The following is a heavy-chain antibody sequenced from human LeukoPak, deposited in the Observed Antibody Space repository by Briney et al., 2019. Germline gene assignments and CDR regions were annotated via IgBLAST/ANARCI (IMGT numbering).Heavy chain of an antibody. CDR1: GGSISSSSYY. J-gene: IGHJ4*02. V-gene: IGHV4-39*01. D-gene: IGHD6-6*01. CDR2: IYYSGST. CDR3: ARLWQLVDY. Sequence: SETLSLTCTVSGGSISSSSYYWGWIRQPPGKGLEWIGSIYYSGSTYYNPSLKSRVTISVDTSKNQFSLKLSSVTAADTAVYYCARLWQLVDYWGQGTLVTVSS.